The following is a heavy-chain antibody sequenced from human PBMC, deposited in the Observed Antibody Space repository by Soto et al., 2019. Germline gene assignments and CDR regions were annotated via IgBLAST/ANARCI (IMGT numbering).Heavy chain of an antibody. J-gene: IGHJ5*02. Sequence: SVKVSCKASGGTFSSYAISWVRQAPGQGLEWMGGIIPIFGTANYAQKFQGRVTITADESTSTAYMELSSLRSEDTAVYYCARDLTGDYSGRDWFDPWGQGTLVTVSS. CDR1: GGTFSSYA. CDR3: ARDLTGDYSGRDWFDP. CDR2: IIPIFGTA. D-gene: IGHD2-15*01. V-gene: IGHV1-69*13.